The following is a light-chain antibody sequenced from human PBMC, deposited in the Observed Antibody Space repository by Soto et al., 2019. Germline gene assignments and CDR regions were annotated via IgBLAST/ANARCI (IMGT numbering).Light chain of an antibody. CDR1: QSISSY. Sequence: DIQMTQSPSSLSASVGDRVTITCRASQSISSYLNWYQQKPGKAPKLLIYAASSLQSGVPSRFSGSGSGTDFTLTISSLQPEDSASYCCQQSYNFPRTFGQGTKVDI. J-gene: IGKJ1*01. CDR3: QQSYNFPRT. V-gene: IGKV1-39*01. CDR2: AAS.